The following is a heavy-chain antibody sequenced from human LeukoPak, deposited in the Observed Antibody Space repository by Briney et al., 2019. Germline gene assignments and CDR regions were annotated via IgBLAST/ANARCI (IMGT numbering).Heavy chain of an antibody. CDR1: GGSISSYY. V-gene: IGHV4-59*12. D-gene: IGHD3-22*01. CDR3: ARKSDDSGHFDY. CDR2: IYHTGST. J-gene: IGHJ4*02. Sequence: SETLSLTCTVSGGSISSYYWSWIRQPPGKGLEWIGYIYHTGSTKYNPSLKSRVTISVDTSKNQFSLQLNSVTPEDTAVYYCARKSDDSGHFDYWGQGTLVTVSS.